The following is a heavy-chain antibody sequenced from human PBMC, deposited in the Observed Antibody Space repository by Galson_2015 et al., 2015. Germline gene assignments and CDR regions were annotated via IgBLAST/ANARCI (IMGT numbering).Heavy chain of an antibody. J-gene: IGHJ4*02. V-gene: IGHV3-23*01. CDR1: GFTFSSYA. D-gene: IGHD2-15*01. CDR2: ISGSGVST. Sequence: SLRLSCAASGFTFSSYAMSWVRQAPGKGLEWVSAISGSGVSTYYADSVKGRFTISRDNPKNTLYLQMSSLRAEDTALYYCAKGSGDCNGGSCYDYWGQGTLVTVSS. CDR3: AKGSGDCNGGSCYDY.